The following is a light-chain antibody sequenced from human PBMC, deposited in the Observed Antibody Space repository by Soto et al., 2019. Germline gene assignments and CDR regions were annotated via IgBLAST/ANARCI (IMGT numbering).Light chain of an antibody. J-gene: IGKJ5*01. V-gene: IGKV3-15*01. CDR2: GAS. Sequence: IVMTQSPATLAVSPGESATLSCRASQSISNHLTWYQQKPGQPPRLLIYGASTRATGIPARFSGSGSGTEFTLTISNLQSEDFAVYYCQQYSGWPYTFGQGTRLEI. CDR3: QQYSGWPYT. CDR1: QSISNH.